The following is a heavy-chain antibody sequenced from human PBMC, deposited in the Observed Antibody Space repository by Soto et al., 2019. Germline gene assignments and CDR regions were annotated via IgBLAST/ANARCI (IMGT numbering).Heavy chain of an antibody. CDR2: INPNSGGT. Sequence: QVQLVQSGAEVKKPGASVKVSCKASGYTFTGYYMHWVRQAPGQGLEWMGWINPNSGGTNYAQKFQGWVTMTRDTSISTAYMELSRLRSDDTAVYYCARVDQSGYGGDAFDIWGQGTMVTVSS. V-gene: IGHV1-2*04. J-gene: IGHJ3*02. CDR1: GYTFTGYY. D-gene: IGHD4-17*01. CDR3: ARVDQSGYGGDAFDI.